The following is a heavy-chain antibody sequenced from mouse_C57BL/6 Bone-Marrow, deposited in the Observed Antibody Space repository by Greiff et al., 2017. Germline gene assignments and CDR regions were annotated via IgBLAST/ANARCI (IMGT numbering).Heavy chain of an antibody. J-gene: IGHJ2*01. CDR1: GYTFTSYG. D-gene: IGHD2-1*01. CDR3: ARSVYYGNHGGVFDY. Sequence: VQLQQSGAELARPGASVKLSCKASGYTFTSYGISWVKQRTGQGLEWIGEIYPRSGNTYYNEKFKGKATLTADKSSSTAYMELRSLTSEDSAVYVCARSVYYGNHGGVFDYWGQGTTLTVSS. V-gene: IGHV1-81*01. CDR2: IYPRSGNT.